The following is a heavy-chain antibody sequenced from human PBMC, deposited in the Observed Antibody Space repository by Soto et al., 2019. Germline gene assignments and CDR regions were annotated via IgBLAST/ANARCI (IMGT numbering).Heavy chain of an antibody. D-gene: IGHD5-18*01. V-gene: IGHV1-8*01. CDR1: GYTFTSYD. J-gene: IGHJ6*02. Sequence: GASVKVSCKASGYTFTSYDINWVRQATGQGLEWMGWMNPNSGNTGYAQKFQGRVTMTRNTSISTAYMELSSLRSEDTAMYYCAGGAPPSGYSYGFVYYYYYGMDVWGQGTTVTVSS. CDR2: MNPNSGNT. CDR3: AGGAPPSGYSYGFVYYYYYGMDV.